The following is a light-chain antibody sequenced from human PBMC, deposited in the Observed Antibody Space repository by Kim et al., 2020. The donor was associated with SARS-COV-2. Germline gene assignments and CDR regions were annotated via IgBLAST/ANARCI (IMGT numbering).Light chain of an antibody. CDR3: QTWGTGPLV. Sequence: QLVLTQSPSASASLGASVKLTCTLSSGHSSYAIAWHQQQPEKGPRYLMKLNSDGSHNKGDGIPDRFSGSSSGAERYLTISSLQSEDEADYYCQTWGTGPLVFGGGTQLTV. CDR2: LNSDGSH. V-gene: IGLV4-69*01. CDR1: SGHSSYA. J-gene: IGLJ2*01.